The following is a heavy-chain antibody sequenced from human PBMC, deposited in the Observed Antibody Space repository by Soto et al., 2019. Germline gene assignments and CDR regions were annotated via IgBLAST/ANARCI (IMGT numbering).Heavy chain of an antibody. CDR2: IIPLFGKA. V-gene: IGHV1-69*06. CDR3: ATAHNSGWYFFDY. D-gene: IGHD6-19*01. CDR1: GGSFSTLC. J-gene: IGHJ4*02. Sequence: RASVKVSCKASGGSFSTLCINWVRQAPGQGLEWMGGIIPLFGKARYAETSQGRVTITADTSTGTAYMEVSSLRSDDTAVFYCATAHNSGWYFFDYWGPGTLVTVSS.